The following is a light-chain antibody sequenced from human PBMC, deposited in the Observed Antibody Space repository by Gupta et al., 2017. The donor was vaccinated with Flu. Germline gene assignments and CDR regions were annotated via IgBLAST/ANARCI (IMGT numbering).Light chain of an antibody. CDR1: QSVSSRY. CDR3: QQDCSSQT. V-gene: IGKV3D-20*01. CDR2: DAS. J-gene: IGKJ1*01. Sequence: PATLSLSPGERATLSSGASQSVSSRYLEWYQHKPGLTPRLIIYDASKRASGNPDRFRGSGEEKDFTLTSSRREHEDFAVYYWQQDCSSQTFGQGTKVEIK.